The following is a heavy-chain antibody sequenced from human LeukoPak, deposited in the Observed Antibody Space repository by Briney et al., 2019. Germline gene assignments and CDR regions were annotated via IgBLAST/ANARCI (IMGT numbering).Heavy chain of an antibody. CDR2: TYTSGST. CDR1: GGSISSGSYY. V-gene: IGHV4-61*02. CDR3: ASVVRNYDFWSGRADYYYYYMDV. Sequence: KPSQTLSLTCTVSGGSISSGSYYWSWIRQPAGKGLEWIGRTYTSGSTNYNPSLKSRVTISVDTSKNQFSLKLSSVTAADTAVYYCASVVRNYDFWSGRADYYYYYMDVWGKGTTVTVSS. J-gene: IGHJ6*03. D-gene: IGHD3-3*01.